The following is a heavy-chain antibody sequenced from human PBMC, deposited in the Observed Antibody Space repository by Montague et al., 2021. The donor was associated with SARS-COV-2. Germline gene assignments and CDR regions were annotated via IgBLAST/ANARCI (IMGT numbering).Heavy chain of an antibody. CDR2: IDWDDDK. V-gene: IGHV2-70*11. D-gene: IGHD3-16*02. Sequence: PALVKPTQTLTLICTFSGFSLSTSGMCVSWIRQPPGKALEWLARIDWDDDKYYSTSLKTRLTISKDTSKNQVVLTMTDMDPVDTATYYCARTTMITFGGVIVPFDYWGQGTLVTVSS. CDR3: ARTTMITFGGVIVPFDY. J-gene: IGHJ4*02. CDR1: GFSLSTSGMC.